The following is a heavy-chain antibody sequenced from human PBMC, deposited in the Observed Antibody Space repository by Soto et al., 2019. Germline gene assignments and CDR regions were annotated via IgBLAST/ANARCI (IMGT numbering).Heavy chain of an antibody. V-gene: IGHV4-59*02. CDR2: IYYTGMT. CDR3: ARETQSGGYFAFDI. D-gene: IGHD3-10*01. Sequence: SETLSLTCAVSGDSVSNYYWSWLRQSPGKGLEWIGYIYYTGMTNYNPSLKSRVITSIDTSKNHFSLKLSPVTAADTAMYYCARETQSGGYFAFDIWGQGTVVTVSS. CDR1: GDSVSNYY. J-gene: IGHJ3*02.